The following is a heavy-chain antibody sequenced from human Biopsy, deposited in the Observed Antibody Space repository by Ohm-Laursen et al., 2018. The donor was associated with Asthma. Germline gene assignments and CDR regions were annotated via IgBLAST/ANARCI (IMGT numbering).Heavy chain of an antibody. Sequence: TLSLTCTVSGDSSNSGGYSWTWIRQLPGKGLEWIGYISYTGTTYYNPSLKSRISMTVDTSKIQFSLKLSSMTAADTAIYYCARERMFFYDSSGYGAFDIWGQGTLVTVSS. J-gene: IGHJ3*02. V-gene: IGHV4-31*03. D-gene: IGHD3-22*01. CDR3: ARERMFFYDSSGYGAFDI. CDR2: ISYTGTT. CDR1: GDSSNSGGYS.